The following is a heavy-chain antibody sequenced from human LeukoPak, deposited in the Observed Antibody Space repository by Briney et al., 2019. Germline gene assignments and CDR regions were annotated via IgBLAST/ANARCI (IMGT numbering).Heavy chain of an antibody. J-gene: IGHJ4*02. D-gene: IGHD3-16*01. CDR2: IYHSGST. CDR3: ARDSAKLGYFDY. Sequence: PSETLSLTCTVSGYSISSGYYWGWIRQPPGKGLEWIGSIYHSGSTYYNPSLKSRVTISVDTSKNQFSLKLSSVTAADTAVYYCARDSAKLGYFDYWGQGTLVTVSS. CDR1: GYSISSGYY. V-gene: IGHV4-38-2*02.